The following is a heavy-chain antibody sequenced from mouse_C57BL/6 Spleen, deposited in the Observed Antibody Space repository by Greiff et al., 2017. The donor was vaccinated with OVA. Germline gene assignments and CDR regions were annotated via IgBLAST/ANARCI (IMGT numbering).Heavy chain of an antibody. CDR3: ARLLYDSYWYFDV. J-gene: IGHJ1*03. CDR2: INPYNGGT. V-gene: IGHV1-19*01. Sequence: VQLKESGPVLVKPGASVKMSCKASGYTFTDYYMNWVKQSYGKSLEWIGVINPYNGGTSYNQKFKGKATLTVDKSSSTAYMELNSLTSEDSAVYYCARLLYDSYWYFDVWGTGTTVTVSS. D-gene: IGHD2-3*01. CDR1: GYTFTDYY.